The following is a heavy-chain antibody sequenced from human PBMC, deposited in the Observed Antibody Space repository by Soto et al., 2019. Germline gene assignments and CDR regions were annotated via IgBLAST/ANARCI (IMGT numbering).Heavy chain of an antibody. CDR2: INSDGSST. CDR3: ARVNVTLDL. J-gene: IGHJ4*02. Sequence: PGGSLRLSCAASGFTFSSYWMHWVRQAPGKGLVWVSRINSDGSSTSYADSVKGRFTISRDTSKNRVSLELTSVTAADTAVYFCARVNVTLDLWGQGTLVTVSS. CDR1: GFTFSSYW. V-gene: IGHV3-74*01. D-gene: IGHD2-21*02.